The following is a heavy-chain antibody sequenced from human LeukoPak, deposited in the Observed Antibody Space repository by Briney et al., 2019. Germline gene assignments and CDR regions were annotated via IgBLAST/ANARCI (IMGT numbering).Heavy chain of an antibody. Sequence: ASVRVSCKASGYTFNNYGISWVRQAPGQGLEWMGWVSPYNGDTNYAQKFQGRVTMSRDTSISTAYMELSRLRSDDTAVYYCARDKGSGYENYYYMDVWGKGTTVTISS. CDR3: ARDKGSGYENYYYMDV. J-gene: IGHJ6*03. D-gene: IGHD5-12*01. V-gene: IGHV1-18*01. CDR2: VSPYNGDT. CDR1: GYTFNNYG.